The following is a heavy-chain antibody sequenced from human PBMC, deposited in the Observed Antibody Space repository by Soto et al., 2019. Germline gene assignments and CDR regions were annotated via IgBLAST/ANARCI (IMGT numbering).Heavy chain of an antibody. CDR1: SGSFSGYY. D-gene: IGHD4-17*01. J-gene: IGHJ4*02. V-gene: IGHV4-34*01. CDR2: INRSGST. Sequence: QVQLQQWGAGLLKPSETLSLTCAVYSGSFSGYYWSWIRQPPGKGLEWIGEINRSGSTNYNPSLKSRVTISVDTFKNPFSLKVTSVTAADTAVYYCARGGDYEGWGQGTLVIVSS. CDR3: ARGGDYEG.